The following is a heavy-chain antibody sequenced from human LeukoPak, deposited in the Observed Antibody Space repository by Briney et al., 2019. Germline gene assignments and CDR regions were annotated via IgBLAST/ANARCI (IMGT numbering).Heavy chain of an antibody. J-gene: IGHJ6*03. CDR3: ARASNRNYVRKNYYYYMDV. CDR2: FYYSGNT. D-gene: IGHD4-11*01. Sequence: SETLSLTCNVSGDSLKSHYWSWIRQPPGRGLEWIAYFYYSGNTNYNPSLKSRVTISVDTSKNQFSLKLSSVTAADTAVYYCARASNRNYVRKNYYYYMDVWGKGTTVTVSS. V-gene: IGHV4-59*11. CDR1: GDSLKSHY.